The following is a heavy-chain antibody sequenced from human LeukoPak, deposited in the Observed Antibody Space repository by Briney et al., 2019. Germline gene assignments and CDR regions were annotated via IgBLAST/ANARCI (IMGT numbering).Heavy chain of an antibody. J-gene: IGHJ6*03. D-gene: IGHD2-2*01. CDR1: GYTFTSYD. Sequence: ASVKVSCKASGYTFTSYDINWVRQATGQRLEWMGWMNPNSGNTGYAQKFQGRVTITRNTSISTAYMELSSLRSEDTAVYYCARGPPDVVVPAAMVSYYYYMDVWGKGTTVTVSS. CDR2: MNPNSGNT. CDR3: ARGPPDVVVPAAMVSYYYYMDV. V-gene: IGHV1-8*03.